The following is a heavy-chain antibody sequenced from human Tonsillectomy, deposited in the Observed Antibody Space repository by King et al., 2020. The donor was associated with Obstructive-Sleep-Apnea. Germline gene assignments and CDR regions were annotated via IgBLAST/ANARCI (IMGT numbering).Heavy chain of an antibody. Sequence: VQLVESGGALVQPGGSLRLSCAGSGFTFISYTMTWVRQAPGKGLEWVASISSGGGNIYYGDSVKGRFIISRDNSKTTLFLQMSGLRAEDPAVYFCAKGAWRPLERRAYYLDYWGQGTLVTVSS. CDR2: ISSGGGNI. CDR1: GFTFISYT. D-gene: IGHD1-1*01. V-gene: IGHV3-23*04. J-gene: IGHJ4*02. CDR3: AKGAWRPLERRAYYLDY.